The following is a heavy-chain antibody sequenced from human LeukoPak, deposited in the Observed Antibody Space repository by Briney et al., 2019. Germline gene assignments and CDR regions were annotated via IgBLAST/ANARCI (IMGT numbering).Heavy chain of an antibody. CDR1: GFNFNNYW. V-gene: IGHV1-2*02. J-gene: IGHJ4*02. D-gene: IGHD6-19*01. CDR3: ARVHSGMYSVRY. Sequence: GESLKISCEASGFNFNNYWVGWVRQAPGQGLEWMGWINPNSGGTNYAQKFQGRVTMTTDTSISTAYMELSRLRSDDTAVYYCARVHSGMYSVRYWGQGTLVSVSS. CDR2: INPNSGGT.